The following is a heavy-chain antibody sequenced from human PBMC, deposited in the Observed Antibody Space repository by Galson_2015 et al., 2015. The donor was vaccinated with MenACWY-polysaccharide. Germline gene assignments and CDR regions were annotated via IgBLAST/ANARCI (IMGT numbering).Heavy chain of an antibody. CDR3: ARDKAVGATHFDY. V-gene: IGHV3-7*01. CDR2: IRQDGSEM. D-gene: IGHD1-26*01. CDR1: GFTFNNYW. J-gene: IGHJ4*02. Sequence: SPRLSCAASGFTFNNYWMSWVRQAPGKEPEWVANIRQDGSEMYYVDSVKGRFTISRDNAKDSLFLQMNSLRAEDTAVYYCARDKAVGATHFDYWGRGTLVTVSS.